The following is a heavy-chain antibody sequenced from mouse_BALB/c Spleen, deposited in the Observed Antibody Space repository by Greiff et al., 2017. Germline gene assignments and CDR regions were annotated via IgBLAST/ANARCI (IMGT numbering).Heavy chain of an antibody. V-gene: IGHV1-9*01. CDR2: ILPGSGST. Sequence: VQLQQSGAELMKPGASVKISCKATGYTFSSYWIEWVKQRPGHGLEWIGEILPGSGSTNYNQKFKGKATLTADKSSSTAYMELRSLTSEDSAVYYCTRAYYRYDEGGYYAMDYWGQGTSVTVSS. CDR3: TRAYYRYDEGGYYAMDY. J-gene: IGHJ4*01. CDR1: GYTFSSYW. D-gene: IGHD2-14*01.